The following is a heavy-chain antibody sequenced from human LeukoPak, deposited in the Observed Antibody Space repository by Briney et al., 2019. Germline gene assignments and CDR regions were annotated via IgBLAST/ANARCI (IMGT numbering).Heavy chain of an antibody. V-gene: IGHV3-21*06. Sequence: GGSLRLSCAASGFTFSTQTINWVRQAPGKGLEWVSSISSNSTYRYYADSVKGRFTISRDNAKNSLFLQMNSLKAEDTAVYYCATDPPYSRSGLYFDYWGQGTLVTVSS. CDR3: ATDPPYSRSGLYFDY. D-gene: IGHD6-13*01. CDR1: GFTFSTQT. CDR2: ISSNSTYR. J-gene: IGHJ4*02.